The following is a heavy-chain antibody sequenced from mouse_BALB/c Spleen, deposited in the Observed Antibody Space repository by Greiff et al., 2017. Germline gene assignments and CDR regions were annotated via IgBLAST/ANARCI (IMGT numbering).Heavy chain of an antibody. J-gene: IGHJ2*01. CDR2: IDPANGNT. CDR3: ASKLLYFDY. CDR1: GFNIKDTY. Sequence: EVQLQQSGAELVKPGASVKLSCTASGFNIKDTYMPWVKQRPEQGLEWIGRIDPANGNTKYDPKFQGKATITADTSSNTAYLQLSSLTSEDTAVYYCASKLLYFDYWGQGTTLTVSS. V-gene: IGHV14-3*02.